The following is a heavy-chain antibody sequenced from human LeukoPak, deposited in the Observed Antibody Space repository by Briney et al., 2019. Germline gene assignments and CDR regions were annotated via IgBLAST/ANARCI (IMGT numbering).Heavy chain of an antibody. Sequence: ASVKVSCKASGYTFTGYYMHWVRQAAGQGLAWMGWINPNSGGTNYAQKFQGRVTMTRDTSISTAYMELSRLRSDDTAVYYCARLKDWFDPWGQGTLVTVSS. CDR2: INPNSGGT. CDR3: ARLKDWFDP. J-gene: IGHJ5*02. V-gene: IGHV1-2*02. CDR1: GYTFTGYY.